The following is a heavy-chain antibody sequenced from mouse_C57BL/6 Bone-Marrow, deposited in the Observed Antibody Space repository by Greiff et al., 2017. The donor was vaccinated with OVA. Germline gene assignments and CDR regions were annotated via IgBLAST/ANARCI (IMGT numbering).Heavy chain of an antibody. V-gene: IGHV5-9-1*02. D-gene: IGHD2-1*01. Sequence: EVNLVESGEGLVKPGGSLKLSCAASGSTFSSYAMSWVRQTPEKRLEWVAYISSGGYYIYYADTVKGRFTISRDNARNTLYLQMSSLKSEDTAMYYCTRLLDAMDYWGQGTSVTVSS. J-gene: IGHJ4*01. CDR1: GSTFSSYA. CDR3: TRLLDAMDY. CDR2: ISSGGYYI.